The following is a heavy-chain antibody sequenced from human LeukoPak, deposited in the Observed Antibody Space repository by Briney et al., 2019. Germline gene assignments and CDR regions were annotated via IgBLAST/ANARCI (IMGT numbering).Heavy chain of an antibody. V-gene: IGHV3-21*04. CDR3: ARDPPPARYYDSSGYLY. D-gene: IGHD3-22*01. J-gene: IGHJ4*02. CDR1: GFTFSSYS. CDR2: ISSSSSYI. Sequence: GGALRLSCAAPGFTFSSYSMNWVRQAPGKGLEWVSSISSSSSYIYYADSVKGRFTISRDNAKNSLYLQMNSLRAEDTAVYYCARDPPPARYYDSSGYLYWGQGTLVTVSS.